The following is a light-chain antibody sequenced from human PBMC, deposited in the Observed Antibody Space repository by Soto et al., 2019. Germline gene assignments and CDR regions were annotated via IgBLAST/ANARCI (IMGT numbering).Light chain of an antibody. CDR2: EGS. Sequence: QSALPQPASVSGSPGQSITISCTGTSSDVGSYNLVSWYQQHPGKAPKLMLYEGSKRPAGVSNRFSGSKSGNTASLTISGLQAEDEADYYCCSYAGSRVFGGGTKLTVL. CDR3: CSYAGSRV. V-gene: IGLV2-23*01. CDR1: SSDVGSYNL. J-gene: IGLJ3*02.